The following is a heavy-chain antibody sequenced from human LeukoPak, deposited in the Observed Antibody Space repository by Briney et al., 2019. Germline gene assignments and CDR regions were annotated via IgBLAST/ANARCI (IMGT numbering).Heavy chain of an antibody. Sequence: PSETLSLTCTVSGGSISSYYWSWIWQPPEKGLEWIGYIYYSGSTNYNPSLKSRVTISVDTSKNQFSLKLSSVTAADTAVYYCARLNDGYNFKELEYWGQGTLVTVSS. CDR1: GGSISSYY. V-gene: IGHV4-59*08. D-gene: IGHD5-24*01. CDR3: ARLNDGYNFKELEY. J-gene: IGHJ4*02. CDR2: IYYSGST.